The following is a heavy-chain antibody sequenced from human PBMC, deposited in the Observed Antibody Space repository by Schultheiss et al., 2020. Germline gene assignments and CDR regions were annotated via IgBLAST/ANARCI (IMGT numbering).Heavy chain of an antibody. V-gene: IGHV3-66*01. CDR1: GFTVSSNY. Sequence: GGSLTLSCAASGFTVSSNYMSWVRQAPGKGLEWVSVIYSGGSTYYADSVKGRFTISRDNSKNTLYLQMNSLRAEDTAVYYCARDDVAVAGNGAFDIWGQGTMVTVSS. CDR3: ARDDVAVAGNGAFDI. D-gene: IGHD6-19*01. CDR2: IYSGGST. J-gene: IGHJ3*02.